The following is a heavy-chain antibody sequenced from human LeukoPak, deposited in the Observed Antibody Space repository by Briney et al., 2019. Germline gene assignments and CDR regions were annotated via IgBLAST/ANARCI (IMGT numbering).Heavy chain of an antibody. CDR1: GFTFSNYW. CDR2: INERATII. Sequence: GGSLRLSCAASGFTFSNYWMHWVRQAPGKGLEWVSRINERATIISYADSVKGRFAISRENARNTLYLQMNSLTAEDTAVYYCVRDLILVWTPGDDFDHWGQGTLVTVSS. D-gene: IGHD3-16*01. V-gene: IGHV3-74*01. CDR3: VRDLILVWTPGDDFDH. J-gene: IGHJ4*02.